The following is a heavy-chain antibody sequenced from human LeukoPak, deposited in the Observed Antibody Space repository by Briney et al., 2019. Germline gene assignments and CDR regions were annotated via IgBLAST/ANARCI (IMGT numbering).Heavy chain of an antibody. V-gene: IGHV3-23*01. CDR1: GFTFTNYA. J-gene: IGHJ4*02. CDR2: ISGSGGST. CDR3: AKDTFLGYCSGGSCPLPIDY. Sequence: GGSLRLSCAVSGFTFTNYAMSWVRQVPGKGLEWVSSISGSGGSTYSADSVKGRFTISRDNSRNTLYLQMNSLRAEDTAVYYCAKDTFLGYCSGGSCPLPIDYWGQGTLVTVSS. D-gene: IGHD2-15*01.